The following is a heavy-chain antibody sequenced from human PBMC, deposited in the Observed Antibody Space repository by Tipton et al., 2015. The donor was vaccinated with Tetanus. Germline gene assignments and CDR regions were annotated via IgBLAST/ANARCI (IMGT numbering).Heavy chain of an antibody. CDR2: IWYDGSNK. CDR3: ARDYDSSGWVGYFDY. D-gene: IGHD3-22*01. V-gene: IGHV3-33*01. Sequence: QVQLVQSGGGVVQTGRSLRLSCAASGFTFSSYGMHWVRQAPGKGLEWVAVIWYDGSNKYYADSVKGRFTISRDNSKNTLYLQMNSLRAEDTAVYYCARDYDSSGWVGYFDYWGQGTLVTVSS. J-gene: IGHJ4*02. CDR1: GFTFSSYG.